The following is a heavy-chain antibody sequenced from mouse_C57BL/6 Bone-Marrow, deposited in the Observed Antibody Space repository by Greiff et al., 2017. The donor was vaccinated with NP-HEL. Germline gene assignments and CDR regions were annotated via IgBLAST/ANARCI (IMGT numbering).Heavy chain of an antibody. V-gene: IGHV1-85*01. J-gene: IGHJ2*01. D-gene: IGHD2-4*01. Sequence: VKLVESGPELVQPGASVKLSCKASGYNFPSHDINWVKQRPGQGLEWIGWIYPRDGSTKYNEKFKGKATLTVDKSSSTAYMELHSLTSEDAAVYCCAGDYDYDGDYWGQGTTLTVSA. CDR2: IYPRDGST. CDR3: AGDYDYDGDY. CDR1: GYNFPSHD.